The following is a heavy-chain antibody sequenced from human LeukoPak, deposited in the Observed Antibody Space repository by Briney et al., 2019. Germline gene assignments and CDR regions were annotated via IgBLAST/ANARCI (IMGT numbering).Heavy chain of an antibody. CDR1: GFTFSSYA. D-gene: IGHD4-17*01. CDR3: ARDRVGDYGSYYYYGMDV. V-gene: IGHV3-30-3*01. CDR2: ISYDGSNK. Sequence: PGRSLRLSCAASGFTFSSYAMHWVRQAPGKGLEWVAVISYDGSNKYYADSVKGRFTISRDNSKNTLYLQMNSLRAEDTAVYYCARDRVGDYGSYYYYGMDVWGQGTTVTVSS. J-gene: IGHJ6*02.